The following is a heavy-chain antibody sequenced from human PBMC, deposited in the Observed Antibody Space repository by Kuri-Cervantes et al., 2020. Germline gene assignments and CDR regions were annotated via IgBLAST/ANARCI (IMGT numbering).Heavy chain of an antibody. J-gene: IGHJ4*02. CDR3: AREPLAYDSSGYHPKESPENDY. CDR2: IIPIFGTA. V-gene: IGHV1-69*13. CDR1: GGTFSSYA. Sequence: SVKVSCKASGGTFSSYATSWVRQAPGQGLEWMGGIIPIFGTANYAQKFQGRVTITADESTSTAYMELSSLRSEDTAVYYCAREPLAYDSSGYHPKESPENDYWGQGTLVTVSS. D-gene: IGHD3-22*01.